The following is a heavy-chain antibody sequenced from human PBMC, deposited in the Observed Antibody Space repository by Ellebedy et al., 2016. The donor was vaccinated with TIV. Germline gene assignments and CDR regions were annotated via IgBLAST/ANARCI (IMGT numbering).Heavy chain of an antibody. D-gene: IGHD1-26*01. Sequence: GESLKISCAASGFTFSDDYMDWARQAPGKGLEWVGSIRNRATSYTTEYAASVKGRFTISRDDSENSLYLQMNSLKTEDTAVYYCARDKNGSPDYWGQGTLVTVSS. V-gene: IGHV3-72*01. CDR3: ARDKNGSPDY. CDR2: IRNRATSYTT. J-gene: IGHJ4*02. CDR1: GFTFSDDY.